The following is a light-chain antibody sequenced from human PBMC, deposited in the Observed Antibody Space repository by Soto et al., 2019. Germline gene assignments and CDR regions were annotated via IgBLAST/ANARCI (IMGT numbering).Light chain of an antibody. V-gene: IGKV3D-15*01. Sequence: EIVMTQSPATLSVSPGESATLSCRASQSVTSNLAWYQQKPGQAPRLLIYGASSRATGIPDRFSGSGSGTDFTLTISRLEPEDFAVYYCHQYNSWPLTFGQGTKVDIK. CDR1: QSVTSN. CDR2: GAS. J-gene: IGKJ1*01. CDR3: HQYNSWPLT.